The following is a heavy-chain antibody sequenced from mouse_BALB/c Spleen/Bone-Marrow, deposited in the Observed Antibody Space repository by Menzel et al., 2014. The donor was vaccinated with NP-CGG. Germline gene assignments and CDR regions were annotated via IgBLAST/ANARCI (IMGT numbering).Heavy chain of an antibody. D-gene: IGHD2-10*01. CDR1: GYGFANFW. Sequence: QVQLKQSGAELVRPGTSVKISCKASGYGFANFWLGWVKQRPGHGLEWIGGIYPGSGNPYYNEKFKGKATLTADKSSSTAYMQLSNLTSEDSAVYFCARSAYYGNNYFDYWGQGTTLTVSS. CDR2: IYPGSGNP. CDR3: ARSAYYGNNYFDY. V-gene: IGHV1-63*01. J-gene: IGHJ2*01.